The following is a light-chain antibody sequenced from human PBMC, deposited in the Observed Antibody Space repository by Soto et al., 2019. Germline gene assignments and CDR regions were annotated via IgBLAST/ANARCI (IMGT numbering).Light chain of an antibody. CDR2: VAS. V-gene: IGKV4-1*01. J-gene: IGKJ1*01. CDR1: QSVLYSSNNKNS. CDR3: QHYDTSLWT. Sequence: VMTQSPDSLAVSLGEGATIDCKSSQSVLYSSNNKNSLAWYQQRPGQPPRLLIYVASSRAPGIPDRFSGSGSGTDFTLTISRLEPEDFAVYYCQHYDTSLWTFGQGTKVDIK.